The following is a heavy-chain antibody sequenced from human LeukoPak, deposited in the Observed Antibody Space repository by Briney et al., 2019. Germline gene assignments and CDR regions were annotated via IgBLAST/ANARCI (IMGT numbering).Heavy chain of an antibody. J-gene: IGHJ4*02. CDR2: INHSGST. CDR1: GGSFSGYY. Sequence: NPSETLTLTCAVYGGSFSGYYWHWIRQPPGKGLEWIGEINHSGSTNYNPSPKSRVTISVETSKNKSFHKLSTVTGADTTAYYCARSAQGYVDYWGQGTLVTVSS. D-gene: IGHD2-2*01. V-gene: IGHV4-34*01. CDR3: ARSAQGYVDY.